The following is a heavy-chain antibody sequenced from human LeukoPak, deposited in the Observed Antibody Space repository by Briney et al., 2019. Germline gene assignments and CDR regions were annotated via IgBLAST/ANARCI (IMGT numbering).Heavy chain of an antibody. Sequence: SETLSLTCAVSGGSISSGGYSWSWIRQPPGKGLEWIGYIYHSGSTYYNPSLKSRATISVDTSKNQFSLKLSSVTAADTAVYYCARVKLANNWFDPWGQGTLVTVSS. CDR3: ARVKLANNWFDP. CDR2: IYHSGST. D-gene: IGHD1-1*01. J-gene: IGHJ5*02. V-gene: IGHV4-30-2*05. CDR1: GGSISSGGYS.